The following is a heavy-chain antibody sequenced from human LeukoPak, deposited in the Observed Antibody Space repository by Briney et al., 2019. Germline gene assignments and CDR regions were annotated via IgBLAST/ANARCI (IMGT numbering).Heavy chain of an antibody. D-gene: IGHD3-22*01. CDR1: GFTFSSYS. CDR3: ARDLVVPDYYDSSGYEGIFDY. V-gene: IGHV3-48*01. Sequence: GGSRRLSCAASGFTFSSYSLNWVRQAPGKGLEWVSYISSSSSTIYYADSVKGRFTISRDTAKNSLYLQMNSLRAEDTAVYYCARDLVVPDYYDSSGYEGIFDYWGQGTLVTVSS. J-gene: IGHJ4*02. CDR2: ISSSSSTI.